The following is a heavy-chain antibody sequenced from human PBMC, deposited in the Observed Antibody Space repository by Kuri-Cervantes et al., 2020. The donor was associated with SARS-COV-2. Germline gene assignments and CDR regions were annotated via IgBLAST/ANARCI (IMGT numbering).Heavy chain of an antibody. V-gene: IGHV1-46*01. CDR3: AGEDIVVVPAYYDDAFDI. D-gene: IGHD2-2*01. CDR2: INPSGGST. CDR1: GYTFTSYY. J-gene: IGHJ3*02. Sequence: ASVKVSCKASGYTFTSYYMHWVRQAPGQGLEWMGIINPSGGSTSYAQKFQGRVTMTRDTSTSTVYMELSSLRSEGTAVYYCAGEDIVVVPAYYDDAFDIWGQGTMVTVSS.